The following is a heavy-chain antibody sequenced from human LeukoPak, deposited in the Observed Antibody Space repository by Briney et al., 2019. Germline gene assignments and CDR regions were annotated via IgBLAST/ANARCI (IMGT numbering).Heavy chain of an antibody. J-gene: IGHJ6*03. Sequence: SETLSLTCTVSSGSISTSNYYWGWVRQPPGKALEWIGNIFYSGSTYYSPSLKSRVSISVDTSKNQFSLTMSSVTAADTAVYFCARGLEVRARVGYHYYMDVWGKGTTVTVSS. CDR1: SGSISTSNYY. V-gene: IGHV4-39*07. CDR3: ARGLEVRARVGYHYYMDV. CDR2: IFYSGST. D-gene: IGHD1-26*01.